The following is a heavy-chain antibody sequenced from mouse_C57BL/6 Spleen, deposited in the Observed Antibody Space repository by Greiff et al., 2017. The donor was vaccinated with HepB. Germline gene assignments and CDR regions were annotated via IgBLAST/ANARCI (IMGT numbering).Heavy chain of an antibody. CDR2: IYPGSGST. CDR1: GYTFTSYW. D-gene: IGHD2-3*01. CDR3: AREDDDAYYQYYFDY. V-gene: IGHV1-55*01. Sequence: VQLQQSGAELVKPGASVKMSCKASGYTFTSYWITWVKQRPGQGLEWIGDIYPGSGSTNYNEKFKSKATLTVDTSSSTAYMQLSSLTSEDSAVYYCAREDDDAYYQYYFDYWGQGTTLTVSS. J-gene: IGHJ2*01.